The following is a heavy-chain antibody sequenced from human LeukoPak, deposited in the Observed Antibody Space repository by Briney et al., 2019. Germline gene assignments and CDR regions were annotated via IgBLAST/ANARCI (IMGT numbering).Heavy chain of an antibody. J-gene: IGHJ5*02. Sequence: PSETLSLTCSVSGGSMSNHYWSWIRQPPGKGLEWIGYVYYSGSTNYNPSLKSRVTISVDRAKNQFSLKLNSVTAADTAVYYCAKHLTDAYYDMIWFDPWGQGTLVTVSS. CDR1: GGSMSNHY. V-gene: IGHV4-59*11. D-gene: IGHD3-22*01. CDR2: VYYSGST. CDR3: AKHLTDAYYDMIWFDP.